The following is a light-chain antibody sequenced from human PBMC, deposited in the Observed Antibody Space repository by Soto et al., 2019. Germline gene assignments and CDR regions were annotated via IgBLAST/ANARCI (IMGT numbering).Light chain of an antibody. Sequence: QSVLTQPPSASGTPGQGVSTSCSGSSSNMGSNYVYWYQQLPGRAPRLIIYKNDQRPSGVPDRFSGSKSGTSASLAISGLRSEDEALYHCATWDDSLTGLVFGGGTQLTVL. CDR3: ATWDDSLTGLV. J-gene: IGLJ7*01. CDR1: SSNMGSNY. CDR2: KND. V-gene: IGLV1-47*01.